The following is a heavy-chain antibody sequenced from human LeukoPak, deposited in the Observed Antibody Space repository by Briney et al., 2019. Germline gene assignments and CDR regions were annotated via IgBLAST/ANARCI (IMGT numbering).Heavy chain of an antibody. CDR3: ARRDGSCSSTSCYADYYYGMDV. CDR2: IYPGDSDT. V-gene: IGHV5-51*01. Sequence: GESLKISCKGSGYSFTSYWIGWVRQMPGKGLEWMGIIYPGDSDTTYSPSFQGQVTISADKSISTAYLQWSSLKASDTAMYYCARRDGSCSSTSCYADYYYGMDVWGQGTTVTVSS. J-gene: IGHJ6*02. CDR1: GYSFTSYW. D-gene: IGHD2-2*01.